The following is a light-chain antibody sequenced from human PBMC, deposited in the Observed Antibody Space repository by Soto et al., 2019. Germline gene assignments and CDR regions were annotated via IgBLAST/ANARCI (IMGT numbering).Light chain of an antibody. V-gene: IGKV3-11*01. CDR1: QSVSIY. Sequence: EIVLTQSPATLSLSPGERATLSCRASQSVSIYLAWYQQKPGQAPRLLIYDASNRATGIPARFSGSGSGTDFTLTISSLEPEDFAVYYCQQRRNWPLITFAHGTRLEIK. CDR3: QQRRNWPLIT. J-gene: IGKJ5*01. CDR2: DAS.